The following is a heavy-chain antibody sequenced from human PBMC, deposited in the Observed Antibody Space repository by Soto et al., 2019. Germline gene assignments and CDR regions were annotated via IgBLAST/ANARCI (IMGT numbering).Heavy chain of an antibody. J-gene: IGHJ5*02. V-gene: IGHV3-9*01. CDR1: GFTFDDYA. CDR2: ISWNSGSI. Sequence: EVQLVESGGGLVQPGRSLRLSGAASGFTFDDYAMHWVRQAPGKGLEWVSGISWNSGSIGYADSVKGRFTISRDNAKNSLYLQMNSLRAEDTALYYCAKDMRIFGVVMTGGWFDPWGQGTLVTVSS. D-gene: IGHD3-3*01. CDR3: AKDMRIFGVVMTGGWFDP.